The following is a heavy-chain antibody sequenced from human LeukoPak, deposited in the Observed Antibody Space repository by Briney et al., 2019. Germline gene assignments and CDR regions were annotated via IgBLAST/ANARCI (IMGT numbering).Heavy chain of an antibody. V-gene: IGHV1-46*01. CDR1: GYTFTSYY. CDR3: ATVSYYYYYMDV. CDR2: INPSGGST. Sequence: ASVKVSCKVSGYTFTSYYMHWVRQAPGQGLEWMGIINPSGGSTSYAQKFQGRVTMTRDTSTSTVYMELSSLRSEDAAVYYCATVSYYYYYMDVWGKGTTVTVSS. J-gene: IGHJ6*03.